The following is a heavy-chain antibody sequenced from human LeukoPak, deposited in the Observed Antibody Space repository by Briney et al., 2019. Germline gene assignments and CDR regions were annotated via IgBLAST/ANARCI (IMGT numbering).Heavy chain of an antibody. D-gene: IGHD2-15*01. V-gene: IGHV5-51*01. J-gene: IGHJ4*02. Sequence: GESLKISCKGSGYSFNSYWIGWVRQMPGKGLKWMGIIYPGDSDARYSPSFQGQVTISADKSISTAYLQWSSLKASDTAMYYCARLREKTYCSGDSCLDQDYYFDYWGQGTLVTVSS. CDR2: IYPGDSDA. CDR3: ARLREKTYCSGDSCLDQDYYFDY. CDR1: GYSFNSYW.